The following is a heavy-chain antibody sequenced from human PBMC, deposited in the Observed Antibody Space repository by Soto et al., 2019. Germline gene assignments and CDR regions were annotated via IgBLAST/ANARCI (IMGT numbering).Heavy chain of an antibody. V-gene: IGHV3-33*01. CDR3: ARDRAAGDSYYFDY. CDR1: GFTFSSYG. D-gene: IGHD4-17*01. J-gene: IGHJ4*02. CDR2: IWYDGSNK. Sequence: VQLVESGGGVVQPGRSLRLSCAASGFTFSSYGMHWVRQAPGKGLEWVAVIWYDGSNKYYADSVKGRFTISRDNSKNTLYLQMNSLRAEDTAVYYCARDRAAGDSYYFDYWGQGTLVTVSS.